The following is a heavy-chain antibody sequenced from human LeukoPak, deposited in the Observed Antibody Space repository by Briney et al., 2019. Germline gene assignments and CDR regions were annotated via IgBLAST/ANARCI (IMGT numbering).Heavy chain of an antibody. CDR1: GFTFSSYW. CDR2: INSDGSST. J-gene: IGHJ4*02. CDR3: ARGSRSWPADY. D-gene: IGHD6-13*01. V-gene: IGHV3-74*01. Sequence: GGSLRLSCAASGFTFSSYWMHWVRQVPGKGLVWVSRINSDGSSTSYADSVKGRFTISRDNAKNTLYLQMNSLRAGDTAVYYCARGSRSWPADYSGQGTLVTVSS.